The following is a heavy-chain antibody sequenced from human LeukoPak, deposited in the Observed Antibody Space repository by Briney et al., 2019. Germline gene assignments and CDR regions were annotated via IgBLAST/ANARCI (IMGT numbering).Heavy chain of an antibody. Sequence: GGSLRLSCSASGFTFSDYDMNWSRQAPGKGLEWVSYIRSDGSTIYDADSVKGRFFISRDNARNSLYLQMNSLRAEDTAVYYCAREGRGYYGDFDYWGQGTLVTVSS. D-gene: IGHD3-22*01. J-gene: IGHJ4*02. CDR3: AREGRGYYGDFDY. V-gene: IGHV3-11*01. CDR1: GFTFSDYD. CDR2: IRSDGSTI.